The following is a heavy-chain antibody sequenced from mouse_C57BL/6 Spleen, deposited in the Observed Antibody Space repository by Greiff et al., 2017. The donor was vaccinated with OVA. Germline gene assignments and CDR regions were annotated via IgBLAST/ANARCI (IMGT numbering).Heavy chain of an antibody. CDR3: AREGQPYFDY. CDR2: IHPNSGST. V-gene: IGHV1-64*01. Sequence: QVHVKQPGAELVKPGASVKLSCKASGYTFTSYWMHWVKQRPGQGLEWIGMIHPNSGSTNYNEKFKSKATLTVDKSSSTAYMQLSSLTSEDAAVYYCAREGQPYFDYWGQGTTLTVSS. D-gene: IGHD3-3*01. CDR1: GYTFTSYW. J-gene: IGHJ2*01.